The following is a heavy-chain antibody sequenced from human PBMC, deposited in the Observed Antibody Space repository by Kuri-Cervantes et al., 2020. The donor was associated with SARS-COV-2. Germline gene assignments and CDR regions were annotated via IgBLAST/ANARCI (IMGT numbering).Heavy chain of an antibody. D-gene: IGHD6-19*01. Sequence: GESLKISCAASGFTFDNYCMGWVRQAPGKGLEWVANIKQDGSEKYYVDSVKGRFTISRDNAKNSLYLQMNSLRAEDTAVYYCARDQSDSSGWYAEEDYYYYMDVWGKGTTVTVSS. J-gene: IGHJ6*03. CDR1: GFTFDNYC. CDR2: IKQDGSEK. V-gene: IGHV3-7*01. CDR3: ARDQSDSSGWYAEEDYYYYMDV.